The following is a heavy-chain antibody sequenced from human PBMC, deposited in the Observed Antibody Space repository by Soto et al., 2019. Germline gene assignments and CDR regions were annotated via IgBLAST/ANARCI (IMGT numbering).Heavy chain of an antibody. D-gene: IGHD6-13*01. CDR3: ARDRHSSSWRWFDP. Sequence: SGGSLRLSCAASGFTFSSYGMHWVRQAPGKGLEWVAVIWYDGSNKYYADSVKGRFTISRDNSKNTLYLQMNSLRAEDTAVYYCARDRHSSSWRWFDPWGQGTLVTVSS. V-gene: IGHV3-33*01. CDR1: GFTFSSYG. CDR2: IWYDGSNK. J-gene: IGHJ5*02.